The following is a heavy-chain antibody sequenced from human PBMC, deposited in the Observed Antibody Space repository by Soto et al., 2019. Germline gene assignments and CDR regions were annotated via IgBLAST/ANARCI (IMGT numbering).Heavy chain of an antibody. Sequence: EVQLVESGGGLVQPGGSLRLSCEVSGFTFDSTSMTWVRQAPGQGLEWISYISRSSSTRYYADSVKGRFTISRDNAKNELYLQMNSLRDDDTAVYYCARQPRPATGNSYYSGLDVWGLGTTVTVSS. V-gene: IGHV3-48*02. CDR2: ISRSSSTR. CDR1: GFTFDSTS. J-gene: IGHJ6*02. CDR3: ARQPRPATGNSYYSGLDV. D-gene: IGHD6-13*01.